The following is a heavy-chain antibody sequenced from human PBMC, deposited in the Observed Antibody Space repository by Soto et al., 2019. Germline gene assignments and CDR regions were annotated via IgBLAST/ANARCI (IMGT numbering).Heavy chain of an antibody. CDR2: IYYSGST. CDR3: ASWSYYYYMDV. V-gene: IGHV4-59*08. Sequence: SETLSLTCTVSGGSISSYYWSWIRQPPGKGLEWIGYIYYSGSTNYNPSLKSRVTISVDTSKNQFSLKLSSVTAADTAVYYCASWSYYYYMDVWGKGTTVTVSS. CDR1: GGSISSYY. J-gene: IGHJ6*03.